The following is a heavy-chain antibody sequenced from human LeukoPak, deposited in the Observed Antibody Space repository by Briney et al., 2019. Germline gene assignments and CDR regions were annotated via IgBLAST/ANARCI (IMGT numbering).Heavy chain of an antibody. Sequence: SVKVSCKASGYTFTSYYMHWVRQAPGQGLEWMGGIIPIFGTANYAQKFQGRVTITADESTSTAYMELSSLRSEDTAVYYCASSCGGDCSYNWFDPWGQGTLVTVSS. D-gene: IGHD2-21*01. J-gene: IGHJ5*02. CDR3: ASSCGGDCSYNWFDP. CDR1: GYTFTSYY. CDR2: IIPIFGTA. V-gene: IGHV1-69*13.